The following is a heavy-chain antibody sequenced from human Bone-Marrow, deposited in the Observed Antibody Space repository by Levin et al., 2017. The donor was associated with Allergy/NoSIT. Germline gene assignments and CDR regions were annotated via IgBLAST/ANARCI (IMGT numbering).Heavy chain of an antibody. CDR3: ARDLGAYSRGSNYYGMDV. Sequence: HPGGSLRRSCAASGFTFSSHAMHWVRQAPGRGLEWVAVISHDGINKFYADSVRGRFAISRDYSKNTLYLQMDSLSAEDTAVYYCARDLGAYSRGSNYYGMDVWGQGTAVTVSS. J-gene: IGHJ6*02. D-gene: IGHD6-19*01. CDR1: GFTFSSHA. CDR2: ISHDGINK. V-gene: IGHV3-33*05.